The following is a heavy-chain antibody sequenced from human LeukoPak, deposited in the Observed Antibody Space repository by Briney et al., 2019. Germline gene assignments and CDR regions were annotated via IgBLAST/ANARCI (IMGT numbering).Heavy chain of an antibody. CDR3: ARNFDY. J-gene: IGHJ4*02. CDR2: THTSGST. CDR1: GGSISSGSYY. Sequence: SQTPSLTCTVSGGSISSGSYYWRWIRQPAGKGLEWIGRTHTSGSTNYTPSLKSRVTISVDTSKNQFSLKLSSVTAADTAVYYCARNFDYWGQGTLVTVSS. V-gene: IGHV4-61*02.